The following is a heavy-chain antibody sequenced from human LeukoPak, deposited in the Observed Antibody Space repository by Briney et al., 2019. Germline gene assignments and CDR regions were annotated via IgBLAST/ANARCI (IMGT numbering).Heavy chain of an antibody. J-gene: IGHJ4*02. CDR2: VTWNSDDI. D-gene: IGHD6-19*01. V-gene: IGHV3-9*01. Sequence: GGSLRLSCAASGFTFDDYAMHWVRQAPGKGLEWVAGVTWNSDDIDYAESVRGRFTISRDNAKNSLYLEMNSLRLEDTALYYCVKESEDSSGWATRYYFDYWGQGSLVTVS. CDR1: GFTFDDYA. CDR3: VKESEDSSGWATRYYFDY.